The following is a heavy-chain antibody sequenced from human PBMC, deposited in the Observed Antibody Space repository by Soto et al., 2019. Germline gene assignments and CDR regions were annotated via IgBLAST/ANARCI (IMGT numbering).Heavy chain of an antibody. CDR1: GFTFSSYA. CDR2: ISYDGSNK. J-gene: IGHJ4*02. D-gene: IGHD3-10*01. Sequence: GGSLRLSCAASGFTFSSYAMHWVRQAPGKGLEWVAVISYDGSNKYYADSVKGRFTISRDNSKNTLYLQMNSLRAEDTAVYYCAAITVVREYYFDYWGQGTLVTVSS. V-gene: IGHV3-30-3*01. CDR3: AAITVVREYYFDY.